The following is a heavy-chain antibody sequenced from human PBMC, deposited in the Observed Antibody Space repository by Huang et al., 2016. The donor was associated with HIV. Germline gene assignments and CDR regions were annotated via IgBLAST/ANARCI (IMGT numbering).Heavy chain of an antibody. CDR3: AREAWASGVAHYFDY. Sequence: QVQLVQSGAEVKRPGASVKVSCKASGYSFTGHFIHWVRRAPGQGLGGLGRIDPTSGAINWASRVQGRVSMTRDKSIGTAYMELSGLRSDDTAVFFCAREAWASGVAHYFDYWGPGTLVTVSS. CDR1: GYSFTGHF. D-gene: IGHD3-10*01. V-gene: IGHV1-2*06. J-gene: IGHJ4*02. CDR2: IDPTSGAI.